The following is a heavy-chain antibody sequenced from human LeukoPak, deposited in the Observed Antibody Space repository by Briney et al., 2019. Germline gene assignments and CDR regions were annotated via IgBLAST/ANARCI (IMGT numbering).Heavy chain of an antibody. Sequence: PGGSLRLSCAASGFTLSSYSMNWVRQAPGKGLEGVSSISSSSSYIYYADSVKGRFTISRDNAKNSLYLQMKSLRAEDTAVYYCARDQRIAAAGRKCAFDIWGQGTMVTVSS. CDR2: ISSSSSYI. D-gene: IGHD6-13*01. J-gene: IGHJ3*02. CDR3: ARDQRIAAAGRKCAFDI. CDR1: GFTLSSYS. V-gene: IGHV3-21*01.